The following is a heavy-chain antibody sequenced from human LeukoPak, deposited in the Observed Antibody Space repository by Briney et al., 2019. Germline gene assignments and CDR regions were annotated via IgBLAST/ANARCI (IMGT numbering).Heavy chain of an antibody. D-gene: IGHD3-22*01. V-gene: IGHV3-21*04. J-gene: IGHJ3*01. CDR3: ARDRAPGPDSSGYFC. CDR2: ISSSSSYI. CDR1: GFTFSSYN. Sequence: GGSLKLSCAASGFTFSSYNMNWVRQAPGMGLEWVSSISSSSSYIYYADSVKGRLTISRDNAKNSLYLQMNSLRAEDTAVYYCARDRAPGPDSSGYFCWGQGTMVTVSS.